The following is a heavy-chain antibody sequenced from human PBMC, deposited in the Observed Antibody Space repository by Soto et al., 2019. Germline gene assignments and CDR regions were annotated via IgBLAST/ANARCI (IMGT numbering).Heavy chain of an antibody. J-gene: IGHJ6*02. CDR2: MNPNSGNT. V-gene: IGHV1-8*01. D-gene: IGHD5-12*01. CDR3: ARVCGYDCHYGMDV. Sequence: GASVKVSCKASGYIFTSYDINWVRQATGQGLEWMGWMNPNSGNTGYAQKFQGRVTMTRNTSISTAYMELSSLRSEDTAVYYCARVCGYDCHYGMDVWGQGTTVTVSS. CDR1: GYIFTSYD.